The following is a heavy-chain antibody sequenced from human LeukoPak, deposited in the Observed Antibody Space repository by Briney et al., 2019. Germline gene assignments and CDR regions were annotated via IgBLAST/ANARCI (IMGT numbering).Heavy chain of an antibody. V-gene: IGHV4-59*12. CDR2: IHYSGIT. J-gene: IGHJ4*02. CDR1: GGSISTFY. CDR3: AREWSAFDY. Sequence: SETLSLTCTVSGGSISTFYWSWIRQPPGKGLEWIGYIHYSGITNYNPSLKSRVNISVDTSKNQLSLKVSSVIAADTAVYYCAREWSAFDYWGQGTLVTVSS. D-gene: IGHD2-15*01.